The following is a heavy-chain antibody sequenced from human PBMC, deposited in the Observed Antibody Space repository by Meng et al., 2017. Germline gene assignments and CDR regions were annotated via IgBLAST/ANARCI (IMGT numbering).Heavy chain of an antibody. CDR2: IYSGGST. J-gene: IGHJ4*02. Sequence: GESLKISCAASGFTVSSNYMSWVRQAPGKGLEWVAVIYSGGSTYYADSVKGRFTISRDKYKNTLYLQMNSLRAEDTAVYYCARGGSSGWYNYWGQGTLVTVSS. CDR3: ARGGSSGWYNY. V-gene: IGHV3-53*01. CDR1: GFTVSSNY. D-gene: IGHD6-19*01.